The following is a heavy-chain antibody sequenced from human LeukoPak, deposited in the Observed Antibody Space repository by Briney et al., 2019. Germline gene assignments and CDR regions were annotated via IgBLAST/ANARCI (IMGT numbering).Heavy chain of an antibody. J-gene: IGHJ4*02. CDR2: ISYDGSNK. V-gene: IGHV3-30-3*01. Sequence: PGGSLRLSCAASGFTFSSYAMHWVRQAPGKGLEWVAVISYDGSNKYYADSVKGRFIISRDNSKNTLYLQMNSLRAEDTAVYYCARDAWASISMIVVVITLMDYWGQGTLVTVSS. D-gene: IGHD3-22*01. CDR1: GFTFSSYA. CDR3: ARDAWASISMIVVVITLMDY.